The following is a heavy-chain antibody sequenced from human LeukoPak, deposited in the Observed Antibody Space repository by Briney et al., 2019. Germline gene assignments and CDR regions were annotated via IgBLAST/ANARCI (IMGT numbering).Heavy chain of an antibody. CDR1: GFTFSSYG. J-gene: IGHJ6*02. D-gene: IGHD2-21*02. Sequence: GRSLRLSCAASGFTFSSYGMHWVRQAPGKGLEWVVVTSYDGSKKYYADSVKGRFTISRDNSKNTVYLQMNSLRAEDTAVYYCAKDKEAYCGGDCYSYYYYGMDVWGQGTTVTVSS. CDR3: AKDKEAYCGGDCYSYYYYGMDV. V-gene: IGHV3-30*18. CDR2: TSYDGSKK.